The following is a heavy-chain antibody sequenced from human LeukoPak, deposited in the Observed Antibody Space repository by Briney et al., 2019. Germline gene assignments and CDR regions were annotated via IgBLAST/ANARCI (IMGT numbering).Heavy chain of an antibody. CDR2: ISVSGTTM. Sequence: PGGSLRLSCATSGFTFTDYYMTWIRQAPGKGLEWISYISVSGTTMYYADSVKGRFTISRDNAKNSLYLQMNSLRAEDTAVYYCARDRGIAAAAPGYWGQGTLVTVSS. V-gene: IGHV3-11*04. J-gene: IGHJ4*02. CDR1: GFTFTDYY. CDR3: ARDRGIAAAAPGY. D-gene: IGHD6-13*01.